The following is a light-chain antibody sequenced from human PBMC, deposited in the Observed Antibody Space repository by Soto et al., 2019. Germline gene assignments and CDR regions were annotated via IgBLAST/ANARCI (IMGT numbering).Light chain of an antibody. J-gene: IGLJ2*01. V-gene: IGLV2-8*01. Sequence: QSALTQPTSASGSPGQSVTISCTGTSSDVGAYIYVSWYQQHPGTAPKLIIYEVNKRPSGVPDRFSGSRSGNTASLTVSGLQPEDAADYYCISYAGNHNVVFGGGTKLTVL. CDR2: EVN. CDR1: SSDVGAYIY. CDR3: ISYAGNHNVV.